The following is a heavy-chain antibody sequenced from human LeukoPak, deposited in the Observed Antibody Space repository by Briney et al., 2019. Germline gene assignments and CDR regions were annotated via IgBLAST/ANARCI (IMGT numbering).Heavy chain of an antibody. CDR3: ARGRTFGGVIVSDFDY. V-gene: IGHV1-18*01. CDR1: GYTFTSYG. Sequence: ASVKVSCKASGYTFTSYGISWVRQAPGQGLEWMGWISAYNGNTNYAQKLQGRVTMTTDTSTSTAYMELRSLRSEDTAVYYCARGRTFGGVIVSDFDYWGQGTLVTVSS. CDR2: ISAYNGNT. J-gene: IGHJ4*02. D-gene: IGHD3-16*02.